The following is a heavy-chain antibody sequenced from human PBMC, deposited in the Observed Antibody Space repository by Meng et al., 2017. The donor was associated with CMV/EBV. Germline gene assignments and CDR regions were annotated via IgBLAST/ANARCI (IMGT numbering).Heavy chain of an antibody. D-gene: IGHD6-19*01. CDR2: ISWDGGST. Sequence: ETLSLTCAASGFTFDDYTMHWVRQAPGKGLEWVSLISWDGGSTYYADSVKGRFTIFRDNSKNSLYLQMNSLRTEDTALYYCAKDIGYSSGWSLDYWGQGTLVTVSS. CDR1: GFTFDDYT. CDR3: AKDIGYSSGWSLDY. J-gene: IGHJ4*02. V-gene: IGHV3-43*01.